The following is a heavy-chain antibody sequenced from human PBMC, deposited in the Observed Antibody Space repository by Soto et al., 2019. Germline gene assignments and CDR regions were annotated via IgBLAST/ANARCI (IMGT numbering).Heavy chain of an antibody. CDR3: ARQAARNYIDS. Sequence: GGSLRLSCVASGFTFSDYSMSWIRQAPGKGLGWLAFIDSRGRTLSYADSVRGRFTISRDNAENSVYLQMDSLRADDTAVYYCARQAARNYIDSWGQGNSVTVYS. D-gene: IGHD6-6*01. CDR1: GFTFSDYS. J-gene: IGHJ4*02. CDR2: IDSRGRTL. V-gene: IGHV3-11*01.